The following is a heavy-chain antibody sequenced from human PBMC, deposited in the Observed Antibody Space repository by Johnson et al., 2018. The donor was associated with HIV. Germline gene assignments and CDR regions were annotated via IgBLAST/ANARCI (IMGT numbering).Heavy chain of an antibody. Sequence: VRLVESGGGVVRPGGSLRLSCAASGFTFDDYGMSWVRQAPGKGLEWVSGINWNGGSTGYADSVKGRFTISRDSAKNSLYLQMNSLRAEDTAVYYCVKGMGRRNWYAFEIWGRGTMVILSS. V-gene: IGHV3-20*04. CDR3: VKGMGRRNWYAFEI. J-gene: IGHJ3*02. D-gene: IGHD1-1*01. CDR1: GFTFDDYG. CDR2: INWNGGST.